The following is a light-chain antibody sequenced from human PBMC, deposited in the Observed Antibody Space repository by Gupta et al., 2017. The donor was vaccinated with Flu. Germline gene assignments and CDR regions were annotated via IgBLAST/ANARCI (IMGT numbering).Light chain of an antibody. CDR1: QDIINY. V-gene: IGKV1-33*01. CDR3: QQYDNLPSLT. J-gene: IGKJ4*01. Sequence: DIQMTQSPSSLFASAGDRVTITCQASQDIINYLNWYQQKPGKAPKLLIYDASNLETGVPSRFSGSGSGTDFTFTISSLQPEDIATYYCQQYDNLPSLTFGGGTKVEIK. CDR2: DAS.